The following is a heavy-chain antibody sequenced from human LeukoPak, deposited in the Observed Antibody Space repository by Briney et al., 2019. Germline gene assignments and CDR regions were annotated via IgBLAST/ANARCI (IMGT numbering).Heavy chain of an antibody. CDR1: TYTFTRYG. J-gene: IGHJ4*02. V-gene: IGHV1-18*01. D-gene: IGHD5-12*01. CDR2: ISGYNGNT. Sequence: GASVTVSCTASTYTFTRYGISWVRQAPGQGLEWMGWISGYNGNTNYAQKFLGRVSMTADTATSTAYMEQRSLTSDDTAMYYCARSGRGTYYYFDLWGQGTLVTVSS. CDR3: ARSGRGTYYYFDL.